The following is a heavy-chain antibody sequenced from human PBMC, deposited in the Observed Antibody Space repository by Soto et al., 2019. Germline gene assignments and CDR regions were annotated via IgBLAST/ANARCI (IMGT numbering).Heavy chain of an antibody. D-gene: IGHD2-21*02. CDR3: ARAGYCGPGCYYYFDY. Sequence: EAQLVESGGGLVQPGGSLRLSCGASGFTFSSYRMNWVRQAPGKGPEWVSYISSSSSTIYYADSVKGRFTISRDNAKNLLYLQMNSLRVEDMSVYYCARAGYCGPGCYYYFDYWGQGTLVTVSS. J-gene: IGHJ4*02. CDR2: ISSSSSTI. CDR1: GFTFSSYR. V-gene: IGHV3-48*04.